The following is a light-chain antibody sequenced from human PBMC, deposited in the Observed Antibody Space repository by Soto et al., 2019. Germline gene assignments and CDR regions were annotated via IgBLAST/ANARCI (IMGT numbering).Light chain of an antibody. CDR1: QSVSSY. V-gene: IGKV3-11*01. CDR2: DAS. CDR3: QQRINCPCS. Sequence: EIVLTQSPATLSLAPGDRATLACRASQSVSSYLAWYQHKPGHAPRLLICDASIRATGIPARFSGSGSGTDFTLTLSSLEPEYFAVYYRQQRINCPCSCGQGTRLEIK. J-gene: IGKJ5*01.